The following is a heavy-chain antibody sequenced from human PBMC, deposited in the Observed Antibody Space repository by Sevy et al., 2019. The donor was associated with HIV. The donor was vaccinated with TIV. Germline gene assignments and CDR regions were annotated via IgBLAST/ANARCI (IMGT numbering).Heavy chain of an antibody. CDR3: ARDGAFYDYVWGSYRRDAFDI. D-gene: IGHD3-16*02. V-gene: IGHV3-7*03. Sequence: GGSLRLSCAASGFTFSSYWMSWVRQAPGKGLEWVANIKQDGSEKYYVDSVKGRFTISRDNAKNSLSLQMNSLRAEDTAVYYCARDGAFYDYVWGSYRRDAFDIWGQGTMVTVSS. J-gene: IGHJ3*02. CDR1: GFTFSSYW. CDR2: IKQDGSEK.